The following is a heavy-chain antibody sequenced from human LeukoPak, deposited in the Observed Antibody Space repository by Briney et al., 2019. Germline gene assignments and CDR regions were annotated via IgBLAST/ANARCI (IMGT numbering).Heavy chain of an antibody. CDR3: AKEAYYHDTSGYYSPYFDY. Sequence: GGSLRLSCAASGFTFSNYAMSWVRQAPGKGLEWVSGISGSGGTTYYAESVRGRFTISRDNSKNTLYLQLNSLRAEDTAVYYCAKEAYYHDTSGYYSPYFDYWGQGTLVTVSS. D-gene: IGHD3-22*01. CDR1: GFTFSNYA. CDR2: ISGSGGTT. V-gene: IGHV3-23*01. J-gene: IGHJ4*02.